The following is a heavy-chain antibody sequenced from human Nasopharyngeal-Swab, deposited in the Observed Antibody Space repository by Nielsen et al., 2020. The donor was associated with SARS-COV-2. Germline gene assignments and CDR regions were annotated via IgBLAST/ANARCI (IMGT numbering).Heavy chain of an antibody. CDR3: ARDKYSCGDYFYYNMDV. V-gene: IGHV3-48*03. CDR2: ISSGGTTI. D-gene: IGHD5-18*01. J-gene: IGHJ6*01. Sequence: WIRQPPGKGLEWISFISSGGTTIYYADSVKGRFTISRDNAKNSLFLQMNSLRAEDTAVYYCARDKYSCGDYFYYNMDVWGQGTTVTVSS.